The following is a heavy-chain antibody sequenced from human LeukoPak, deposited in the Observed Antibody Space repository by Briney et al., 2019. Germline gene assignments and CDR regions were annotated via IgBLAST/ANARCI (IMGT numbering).Heavy chain of an antibody. CDR2: IYYSGST. Sequence: PSETLSLTCTVSGGSISSYYWSWIRQPPGKGLEWIGYIYYSGSTNYNPSLKSRLTISVDTSKNQFSLKLSSVTAADTAVYYCARSTGSTMFIDYWGQGTLVTVSS. V-gene: IGHV4-59*01. CDR3: ARSTGSTMFIDY. J-gene: IGHJ4*02. CDR1: GGSISSYY. D-gene: IGHD3-10*02.